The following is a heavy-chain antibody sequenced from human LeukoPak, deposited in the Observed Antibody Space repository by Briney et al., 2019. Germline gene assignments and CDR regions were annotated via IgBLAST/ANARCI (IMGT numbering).Heavy chain of an antibody. D-gene: IGHD5-18*01. V-gene: IGHV1-69*13. J-gene: IGHJ6*02. CDR3: ARQRGYSYGHYYYGMDV. Sequence: SVKVSCKASGGTFSSYAISWVRRAPGQGLEWMGGIIPIFGTANYAQKFQGRVTITADESTSTAYMELSSLRSEDTAVYYCARQRGYSYGHYYYGMDVWGQGTTVTVSS. CDR2: IIPIFGTA. CDR1: GGTFSSYA.